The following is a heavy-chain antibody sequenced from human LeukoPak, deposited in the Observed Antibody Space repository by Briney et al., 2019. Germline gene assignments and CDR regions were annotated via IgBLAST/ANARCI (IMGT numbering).Heavy chain of an antibody. Sequence: ASVKVSCKASGYTFTGYYVHWVRQAPGQGLEWMGWINPNSGGTNYAQKFQGRVTMTRDTSISTAYMELSRLRSDDTAVYYCARDRYYYDSSGYPSHWGQGTLVTVSS. J-gene: IGHJ4*02. V-gene: IGHV1-2*02. CDR2: INPNSGGT. CDR1: GYTFTGYY. D-gene: IGHD3-22*01. CDR3: ARDRYYYDSSGYPSH.